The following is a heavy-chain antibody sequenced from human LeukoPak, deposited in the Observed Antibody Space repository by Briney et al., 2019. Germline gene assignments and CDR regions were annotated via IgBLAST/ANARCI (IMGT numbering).Heavy chain of an antibody. CDR2: INPNSGGT. CDR3: ARDLYQLLLYYYYGMDV. D-gene: IGHD2-2*01. J-gene: IGHJ6*02. V-gene: IGHV1-2*02. Sequence: ASVKVSCKASGYTFTGYYMHWVRQAPGQGLEWMGWINPNSGGTNYAQKFQGRVTMTRDTSISTAYMELSRLGSDDTAVYYCARDLYQLLLYYYYGMDVWGQGTTVTVSS. CDR1: GYTFTGYY.